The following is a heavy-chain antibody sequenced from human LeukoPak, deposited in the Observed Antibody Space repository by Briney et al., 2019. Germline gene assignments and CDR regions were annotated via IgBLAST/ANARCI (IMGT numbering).Heavy chain of an antibody. D-gene: IGHD3-22*01. CDR1: GFTFTDYW. CDR3: ARGGYRGSYYRFS. V-gene: IGHV3-74*01. J-gene: IGHJ4*02. Sequence: GGSLRLSCAASGFTFTDYWMHWVRQVPGKGLVWLSRISKEGDNTVYTVFAKGRFTMSRDNAKKTVYLRLTTLRTDDTSLYYCARGGYRGSYYRFSWGKGNLLTVPT. CDR2: ISKEGDNT.